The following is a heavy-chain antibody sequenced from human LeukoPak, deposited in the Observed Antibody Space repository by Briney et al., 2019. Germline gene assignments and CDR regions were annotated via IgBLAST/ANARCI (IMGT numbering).Heavy chain of an antibody. CDR3: ARDLSEPHWYSSGWSLDV. Sequence: GRSLRLSCAASGFTFDDYAMHWVRQAPGKGLEWVSGISWNSGSIGYADSVKGRFTISRDNAKNSLYLQMNSLRAEDTAVYYCARDLSEPHWYSSGWSLDVWGQGTTVTVSS. V-gene: IGHV3-9*01. J-gene: IGHJ6*02. D-gene: IGHD6-19*01. CDR2: ISWNSGSI. CDR1: GFTFDDYA.